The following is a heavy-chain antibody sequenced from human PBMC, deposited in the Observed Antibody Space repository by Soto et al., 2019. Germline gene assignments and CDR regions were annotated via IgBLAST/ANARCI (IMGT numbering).Heavy chain of an antibody. J-gene: IGHJ4*02. D-gene: IGHD2-15*01. V-gene: IGHV4-31*03. Sequence: PSETLSLTCTVSGGSISSGCYYWSGIRQHPGKGLEWIGYIYYSGSTYYNPSLKSRVTISVDTSKNQFSLKLSSVTAADTAVYYCARATISGGSCYSGCTVDYWGQGTLVTVSS. CDR2: IYYSGST. CDR3: ARATISGGSCYSGCTVDY. CDR1: GGSISSGCYY.